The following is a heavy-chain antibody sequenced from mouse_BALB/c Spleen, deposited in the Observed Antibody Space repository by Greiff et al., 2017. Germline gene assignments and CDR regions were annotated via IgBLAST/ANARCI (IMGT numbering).Heavy chain of an antibody. CDR2: ISSGGST. V-gene: IGHV5-6-5*01. Sequence: EVKLVESGGGLVKPGGSLKLSCAASGFTFSSYAMSWVRQTPEKRLEWVASISSGGSTYYPDSVKGRFTISRDNARNILYLQMSSLRSEDTAMYYCARRLAYYGNKGYFDVWGAGTTVTVSS. CDR1: GFTFSSYA. D-gene: IGHD2-10*01. J-gene: IGHJ1*01. CDR3: ARRLAYYGNKGYFDV.